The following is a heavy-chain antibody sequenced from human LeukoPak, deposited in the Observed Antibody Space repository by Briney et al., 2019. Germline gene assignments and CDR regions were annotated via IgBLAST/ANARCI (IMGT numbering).Heavy chain of an antibody. CDR2: IYYSGSA. CDR3: PGAKDTAMVPHY. V-gene: IGHV4-59*01. Sequence: SEPLSLTCTVSGGSIRSSYWSWIRQPPGEGLEWIAYIYYSGSAKYNPSLKSRVTISIDTSKNQFSLKLSSMTAADTAVYYCPGAKDTAMVPHYWGQGTLVTVSS. D-gene: IGHD5-18*01. J-gene: IGHJ4*02. CDR1: GGSIRSSY.